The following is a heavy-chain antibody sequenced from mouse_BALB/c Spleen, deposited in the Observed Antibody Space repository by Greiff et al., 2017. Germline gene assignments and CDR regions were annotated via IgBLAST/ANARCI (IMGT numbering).Heavy chain of an antibody. CDR3: ARDQKDYYAMDY. Sequence: EVKLMESGGGLVKPGGSLKLSCAASGFTFSSYAMSWVRQSPEKRLEWVAEISSGGSYTYYPDTVTGRFTISRDNAKNTLYLEMSSLRSEDTAMYYCARDQKDYYAMDYWGQGTSVTVSS. V-gene: IGHV5-9-4*01. CDR2: ISSGGSYT. CDR1: GFTFSSYA. J-gene: IGHJ4*01.